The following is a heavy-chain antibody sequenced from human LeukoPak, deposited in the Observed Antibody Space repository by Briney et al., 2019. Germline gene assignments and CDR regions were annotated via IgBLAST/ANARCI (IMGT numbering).Heavy chain of an antibody. Sequence: SETLSLTCTVSGGSITSGSYYWSWIRQPAGKGLEWIGRIYTSGSTNYNPSLKSRVTMSVDTSKNQFSLKLSSVTAADTAVYYCVIAAAGFYFDYWGQGTLVTVSS. CDR2: IYTSGST. V-gene: IGHV4-61*02. D-gene: IGHD6-13*01. CDR3: VIAAAGFYFDY. CDR1: GGSITSGSYY. J-gene: IGHJ4*02.